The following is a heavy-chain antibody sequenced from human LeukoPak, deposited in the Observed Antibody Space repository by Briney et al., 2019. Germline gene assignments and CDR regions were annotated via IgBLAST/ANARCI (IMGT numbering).Heavy chain of an antibody. CDR2: ISSSGSAV. Sequence: GGSLRLSCAASGFTFSDYYMSWIRQAPGKGLEWLSYISSSGSAVYYADSVKGRFTISRDNSKNTLYLQMNSLRAEDTAVYYCAKDQGKGGYWGQGTLVTVSS. CDR3: AKDQGKGGY. J-gene: IGHJ4*02. V-gene: IGHV3-11*01. CDR1: GFTFSDYY. D-gene: IGHD3-16*01.